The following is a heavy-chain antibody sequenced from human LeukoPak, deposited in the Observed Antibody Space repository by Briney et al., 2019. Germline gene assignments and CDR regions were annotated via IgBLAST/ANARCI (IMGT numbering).Heavy chain of an antibody. CDR2: IYHSGST. J-gene: IGHJ4*02. Sequence: PPETLSLTCAVSGGSISSGGYSWSWIRQPPGKGLEWIGYIYHSGSTYYNPSLKSRVTISVDRSKNQFSLKLSSVTAADTAVYYCARGVVSSGYYYPFDYWGQGTLVTVSS. V-gene: IGHV4-30-2*01. CDR1: GGSISSGGYS. D-gene: IGHD3-22*01. CDR3: ARGVVSSGYYYPFDY.